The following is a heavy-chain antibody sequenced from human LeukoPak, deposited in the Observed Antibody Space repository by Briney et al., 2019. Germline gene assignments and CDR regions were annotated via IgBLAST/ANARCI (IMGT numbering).Heavy chain of an antibody. D-gene: IGHD1-14*01. CDR3: ARDKSIPNLDAFDI. J-gene: IGHJ3*02. CDR2: IKQGGSEI. V-gene: IGHV3-7*05. Sequence: GGSLRLSCAAAGFMFRSYWMTWVRQAPGKGLEWVANIKQGGSEINYLDSVRGRFTISRDDTRNSLYLQMNSLRVEDTAVYYCARDKSIPNLDAFDIWGQGTMVTVSS. CDR1: GFMFRSYW.